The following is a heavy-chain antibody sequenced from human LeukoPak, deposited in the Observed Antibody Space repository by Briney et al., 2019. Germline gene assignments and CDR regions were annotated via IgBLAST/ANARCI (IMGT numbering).Heavy chain of an antibody. CDR1: GFPFCRFW. V-gene: IGHV3-7*05. CDR3: ATSRTLDH. CDR2: IKQDGSEK. Sequence: GGSLRLSCAAPGFPFCRFWMNWVRQAPGKGLEWVANIKQDGSEKYYVDSVKGRFTISRDNAKSSLYLQMNSLRVEDTAVYYCATSRTLDHWGQGTLVTVSS. J-gene: IGHJ4*02.